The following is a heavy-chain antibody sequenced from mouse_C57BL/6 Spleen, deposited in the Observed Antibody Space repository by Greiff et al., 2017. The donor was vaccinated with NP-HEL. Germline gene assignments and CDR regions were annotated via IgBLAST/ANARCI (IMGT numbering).Heavy chain of an antibody. V-gene: IGHV10-1*01. CDR3: VRDSSGYEAWFAY. D-gene: IGHD3-2*02. Sequence: EVQGVESGGGLVQPKGSLKLSCAASGFSFNTYAMNWVRQAPGKGLEWVARIRSKSNNYATYYADSVKDRFTISRDDSESMLYLQMNNLKTEDTGMYYCVRDSSGYEAWFAYWGQGTLVTVAA. CDR2: IRSKSNNYAT. CDR1: GFSFNTYA. J-gene: IGHJ3*01.